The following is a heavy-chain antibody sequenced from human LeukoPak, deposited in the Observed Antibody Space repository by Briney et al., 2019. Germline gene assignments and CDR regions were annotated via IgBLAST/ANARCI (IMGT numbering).Heavy chain of an antibody. CDR1: GGSISDSNYY. D-gene: IGHD6-25*01. Sequence: SETLSLTCTVSGGSISDSNYYWGWIRQPPGRGLEWIGDIYYRGNTFYSPSLKSRVTVSVDTSKNQFSLKLNSVTAADTAIYYCARQSTIAAAKIDPWGQGSLVTVSS. CDR2: IYYRGNT. V-gene: IGHV4-39*01. J-gene: IGHJ5*02. CDR3: ARQSTIAAAKIDP.